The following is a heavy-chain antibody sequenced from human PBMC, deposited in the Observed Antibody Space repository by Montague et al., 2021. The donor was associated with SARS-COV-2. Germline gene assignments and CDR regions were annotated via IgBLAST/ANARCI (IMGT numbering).Heavy chain of an antibody. J-gene: IGHJ3*02. CDR2: SYYSGTT. CDR3: ARGSYGSGSYHAFDI. V-gene: IGHV4-39*01. CDR1: GDSFNSPKYY. D-gene: IGHD3-10*01. Sequence: SETLSLTCTVSGDSFNSPKYYCAWIRQPPGKGLEWIGSSYYSGTTYDNPSLRSQVTMSVDTSKTQFSLKMNSVTAADTAVYHCARGSYGSGSYHAFDIWSQGTVVAVSS.